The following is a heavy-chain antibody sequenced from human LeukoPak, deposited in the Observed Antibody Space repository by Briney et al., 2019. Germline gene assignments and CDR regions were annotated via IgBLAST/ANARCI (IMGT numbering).Heavy chain of an antibody. V-gene: IGHV1-3*01. CDR2: INAGNGNT. J-gene: IGHJ4*02. CDR1: GYTFTSYA. D-gene: IGHD6-19*01. CDR3: ARVPYSSGWYYFDY. Sequence: GASVKVSCKASGYTFTSYAMHWVRQAPGQRLEWMGWINAGNGNTKYSQKFQGRVTITRDTSASTAYMELSSLRPEDTAVYYCARVPYSSGWYYFDYWGRGTLVTVSS.